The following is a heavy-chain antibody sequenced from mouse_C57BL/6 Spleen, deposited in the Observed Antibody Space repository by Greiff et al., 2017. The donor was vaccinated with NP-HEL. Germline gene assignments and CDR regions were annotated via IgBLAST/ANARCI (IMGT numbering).Heavy chain of an antibody. J-gene: IGHJ4*01. V-gene: IGHV2-2*01. CDR3: ARNYYYYGSSYDAMDY. D-gene: IGHD1-1*01. CDR2: IWSGGST. Sequence: VQGVESGPGLVQPSQSLSITCTVSGFSLTSYGVHWVRQSPGKGLEWLGVIWSGGSTDYNAAFISRLSISKDNSKSQVFFKMNSLQADDTAIYYCARNYYYYGSSYDAMDYWGQGTSVTVSS. CDR1: GFSLTSYG.